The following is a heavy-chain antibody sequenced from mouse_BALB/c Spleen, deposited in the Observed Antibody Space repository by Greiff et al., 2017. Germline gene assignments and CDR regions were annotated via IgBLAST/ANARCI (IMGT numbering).Heavy chain of an antibody. J-gene: IGHJ2*01. CDR2: ISSGGSYT. D-gene: IGHD3-1*01. V-gene: IGHV5-6-4*01. CDR3: TRTARATDFDY. Sequence: EVMLVESGGGLVKPGGSLKLSCAASGFTFSSYTMSWVRQTPEKRLEWVATISSGGSYTYYPDSVKGRFTISRDNAKNTLYLQMSSLKSEDTAMYYCTRTARATDFDYWGQGTTLTVSS. CDR1: GFTFSSYT.